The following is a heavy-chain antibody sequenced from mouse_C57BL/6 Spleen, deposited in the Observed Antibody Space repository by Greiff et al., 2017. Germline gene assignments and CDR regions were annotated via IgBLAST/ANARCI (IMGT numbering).Heavy chain of an antibody. J-gene: IGHJ1*03. D-gene: IGHD1-1*01. CDR2: IRNKANGYTT. CDR1: GFTFTDYY. V-gene: IGHV7-3*01. CDR3: ARRGGSSYVRGWYFDV. Sequence: EVQLVESGGGLVQPGGSLSLSCAASGFTFTDYYMSWVRQPPGKALEWLGFIRNKANGYTTEYSASVKGRFTISRDNSQSILYLQMNALRAEYSATYYWARRGGSSYVRGWYFDVWGTGTTVTVSS.